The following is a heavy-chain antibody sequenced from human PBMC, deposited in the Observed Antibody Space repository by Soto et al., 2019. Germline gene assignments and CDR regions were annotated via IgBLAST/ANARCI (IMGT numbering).Heavy chain of an antibody. CDR3: ARGWFGPDV. J-gene: IGHJ6*04. D-gene: IGHD3-10*01. CDR2: IDNVGTDS. CDR1: GFTLSGRS. V-gene: IGHV3-74*01. Sequence: EVQLVESGGGLVQPGGSLRLSCAASGFTLSGRSMNWVRQAPGKGLVWVSGIDNVGTDSTYADSVKGRFTSSRDNAKNMLYLQMNSLRVEDTAVYYCARGWFGPDVWGKGTTVTVSS.